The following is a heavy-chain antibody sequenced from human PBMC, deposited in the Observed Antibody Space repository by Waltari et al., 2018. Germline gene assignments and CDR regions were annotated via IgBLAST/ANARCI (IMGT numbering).Heavy chain of an antibody. J-gene: IGHJ3*01. V-gene: IGHV1-69-2*01. Sequence: EVQLLQSGAELKEPGTTVRISCKVSGYTFSDYYIHWVQPAPGNGLRWMGLVDPEDGETIYADNFQGRVTISADTSTDTAFMELSSLRSEDTAVFYCATALGDSSSASRPFDFWGQGTMITVSS. CDR3: ATALGDSSSASRPFDF. D-gene: IGHD6-19*01. CDR2: VDPEDGET. CDR1: GYTFSDYY.